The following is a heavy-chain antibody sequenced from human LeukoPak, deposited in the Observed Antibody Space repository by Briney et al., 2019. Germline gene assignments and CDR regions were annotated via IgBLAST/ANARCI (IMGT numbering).Heavy chain of an antibody. CDR1: GGSFSGYY. CDR2: INHSGST. Sequence: SETLSLTCAVYGGSFSGYYWSWIRQPPGKGLEWIGEINHSGSTNYNPSLKSRVTISVDTSKNQFSLKLSSVTAADTAVYYCARGFSSGWYVYFDYWGQGTLVTASS. J-gene: IGHJ4*02. D-gene: IGHD6-19*01. V-gene: IGHV4-34*01. CDR3: ARGFSSGWYVYFDY.